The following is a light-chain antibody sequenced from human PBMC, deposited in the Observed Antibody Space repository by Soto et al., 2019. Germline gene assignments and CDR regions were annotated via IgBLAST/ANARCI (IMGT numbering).Light chain of an antibody. CDR2: DVS. V-gene: IGLV2-11*01. Sequence: LTQPRSVSGSPGQSVTMSCTGTRSEVGGYNYVSWYQKLPGKAPKLMIYDVSKRPSGVPDRFSGSKSGNTASLTISGLQAEDEADYYCCSFAGGYTFVFGSGTKVTV. CDR3: CSFAGGYTFV. J-gene: IGLJ1*01. CDR1: RSEVGGYNY.